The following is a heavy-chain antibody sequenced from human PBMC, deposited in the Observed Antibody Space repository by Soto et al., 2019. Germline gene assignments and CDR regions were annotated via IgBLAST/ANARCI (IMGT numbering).Heavy chain of an antibody. CDR2: IIPIFGTA. D-gene: IGHD3-22*01. CDR1: GGTFSSYA. CDR3: ARGGAYYYDSSGIDY. V-gene: IGHV1-69*13. Sequence: ASVKVSCKASGGTFSSYAISWVRQAPGQGLEWMGGIIPIFGTANYAQKFQGRVTITADESTSTAYMELSSLRSEDTAVYYCARGGAYYYDSSGIDYWGQGTLVTVSS. J-gene: IGHJ4*02.